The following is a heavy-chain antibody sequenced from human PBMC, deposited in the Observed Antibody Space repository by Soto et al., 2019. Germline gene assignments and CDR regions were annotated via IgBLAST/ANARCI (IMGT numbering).Heavy chain of an antibody. CDR2: IIPILGIA. Sequence: ASVKVSGKASGGTFSSYTISWVRQAPGQGLEWMGRIIPILGIANYAQKFQGRVTITADKSTSTAYMELSSLRSEDTAVYYCARIEGSRLERRFGAFDIWGQGTMVTVSS. J-gene: IGHJ3*02. CDR3: ARIEGSRLERRFGAFDI. V-gene: IGHV1-69*02. D-gene: IGHD1-1*01. CDR1: GGTFSSYT.